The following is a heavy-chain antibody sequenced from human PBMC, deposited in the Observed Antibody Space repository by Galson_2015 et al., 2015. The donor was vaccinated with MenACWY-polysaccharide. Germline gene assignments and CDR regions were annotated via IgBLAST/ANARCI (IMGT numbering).Heavy chain of an antibody. J-gene: IGHJ4*02. D-gene: IGHD2-15*01. V-gene: IGHV7-4-1*02. CDR1: VYGVTRYA. Sequence: SVGESYEACVYGVTRYAMNGVGRAPGRGLAWMGGNYSVTGYSMYAQGFAGRFLVSWLTSVRPAYLRISSLKAEDTAVSYCVRDHKQIATPVPMGRFDYWGQGTLVTASS. CDR3: VRDHKQIATPVPMGRFDY. CDR2: NYSVTGYS.